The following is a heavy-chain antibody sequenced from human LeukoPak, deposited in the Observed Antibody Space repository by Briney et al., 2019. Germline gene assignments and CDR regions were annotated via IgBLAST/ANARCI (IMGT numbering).Heavy chain of an antibody. CDR1: GFTFSSYA. CDR3: AKDFGYSYGYDY. J-gene: IGHJ4*02. D-gene: IGHD5-18*01. CDR2: ISGSGGST. V-gene: IGHV3-23*01. Sequence: GGPPRLSCAASGFTFSSYAMSWVRQAPGKGLEWVSAISGSGGSTYYADSVKGRFTISRDNSKNTLYLQMNSLRAEDTAVYYCAKDFGYSYGYDYWGQGTLVTVSS.